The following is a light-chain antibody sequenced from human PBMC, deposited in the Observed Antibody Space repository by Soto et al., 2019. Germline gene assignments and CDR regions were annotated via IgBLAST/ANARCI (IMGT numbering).Light chain of an antibody. CDR2: EVS. CDR1: SSDGGGYNY. CDR3: SSYTSSSTYV. J-gene: IGLJ1*01. Sequence: QSALTQPASVSGSPGQSITISCTGTSSDGGGYNYVSWYQQHPGKAPKLMIYEVSNRPSGVSNRVSGSKSGNKGSLTISGLQAEYEAAYYCSSYTSSSTYVYGTGTKVTVL. V-gene: IGLV2-14*01.